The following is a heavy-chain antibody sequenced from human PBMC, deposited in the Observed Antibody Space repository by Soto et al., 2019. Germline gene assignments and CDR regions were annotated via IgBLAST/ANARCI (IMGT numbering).Heavy chain of an antibody. CDR1: CGSIRSSY. CDR3: ARAAETGGNWFDP. CDR2: MYFSGTT. Sequence: SETLSLTCTFSCGSIRSSYWTWIRQPPGKGLEWIGHMYFSGTTNFNPSLKSRITMSVDTSKNQFSLKLSSVTAADTAVYYCARAAETGGNWFDPWGQGTLVTVSS. D-gene: IGHD1-1*01. V-gene: IGHV4-59*01. J-gene: IGHJ5*02.